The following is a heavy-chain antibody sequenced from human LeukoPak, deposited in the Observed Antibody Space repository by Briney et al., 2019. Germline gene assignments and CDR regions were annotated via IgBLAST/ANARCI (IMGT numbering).Heavy chain of an antibody. CDR1: GDSVSTSGVA. D-gene: IGHD6-25*01. Sequence: SQALSLTCAISGDSVSTSGVAWNWVRQSPSRGLEGLGRKYYTSKWNTDYAVAVKSRIVVNPDTSKNQFSLQLNSVTSEDTAVYYCARGRASAFDVWGQGTMVTVSS. CDR2: KYYTSKWNT. CDR3: ARGRASAFDV. V-gene: IGHV6-1*01. J-gene: IGHJ3*01.